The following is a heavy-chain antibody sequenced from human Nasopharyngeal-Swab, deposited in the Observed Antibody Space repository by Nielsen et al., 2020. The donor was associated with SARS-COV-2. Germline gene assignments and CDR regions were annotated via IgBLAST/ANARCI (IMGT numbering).Heavy chain of an antibody. V-gene: IGHV1-8*01. CDR2: MNPNSGNT. CDR3: ARGGYGDYLGYYYYMDV. J-gene: IGHJ6*03. CDR1: GYTFTSYD. Sequence: ASVKVSCKASGYTFTSYDINWVRQATGQGLEWMGWMNPNSGNTGYAQKFQGRVTMTRNTSISTAYTERSSLRSEDTAVYYCARGGYGDYLGYYYYMDVWGKGTTVTVSS. D-gene: IGHD4-17*01.